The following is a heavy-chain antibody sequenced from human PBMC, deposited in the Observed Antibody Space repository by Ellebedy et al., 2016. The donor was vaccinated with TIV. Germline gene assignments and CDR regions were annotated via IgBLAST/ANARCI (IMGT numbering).Heavy chain of an antibody. CDR3: ARSYYGSGSPDY. CDR2: ISKNSGSV. Sequence: PGGSLRLSCSASGFTYNQYGMHWVRQAPGKGLEWVSGISKNSGSVGYADPVKGRFTISRDNAKNSLYLQMNSLRGEDTALYYCARSYYGSGSPDYWGQGTLVTVSS. J-gene: IGHJ4*02. V-gene: IGHV3-9*01. D-gene: IGHD3-10*01. CDR1: GFTYNQYG.